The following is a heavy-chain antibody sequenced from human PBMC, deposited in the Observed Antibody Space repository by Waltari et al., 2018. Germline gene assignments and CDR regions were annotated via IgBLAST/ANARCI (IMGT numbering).Heavy chain of an antibody. Sequence: QVQLQESGPGLVKPSETLSLTCTVSGYSISSGYYWGWIRQPPGKGLEWIGSIYHSGSTDSHPSLMSRVSISVDTSKNQFSLKLSSVTAAAAAVYYCAMIASGYCSGGSCYPLDYWGQGTLVTVSS. J-gene: IGHJ4*02. CDR2: IYHSGST. CDR3: AMIASGYCSGGSCYPLDY. CDR1: GYSISSGYY. D-gene: IGHD2-15*01. V-gene: IGHV4-38-2*02.